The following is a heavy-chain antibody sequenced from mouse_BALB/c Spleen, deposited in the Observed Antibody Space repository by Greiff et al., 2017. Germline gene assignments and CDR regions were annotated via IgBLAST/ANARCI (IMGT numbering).Heavy chain of an antibody. CDR2: ISYSGST. J-gene: IGHJ3*01. Sequence: EVKLQESGPGLVKPSQSLSLTCTVTGYSITSDYAWNWIRQFPGNKLEWMGYISYSGSTSYNPSLKSRISITRDTSKNQFFLQLNSVTTEDTATYYCAPIYYDYEFAYWGQGTLVTVSA. D-gene: IGHD2-4*01. CDR1: GYSITSDYA. V-gene: IGHV3-2*02. CDR3: APIYYDYEFAY.